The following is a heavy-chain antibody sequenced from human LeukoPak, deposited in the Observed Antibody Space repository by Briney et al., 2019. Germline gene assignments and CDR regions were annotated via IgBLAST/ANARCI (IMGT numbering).Heavy chain of an antibody. Sequence: GGSLRLSCAASGFTFSSYGMHWIRQAPGKGLEWVAFIRYDGSDKYYADSVKGRFTISRDNSENTLSLQMNSLSAEDTAVYYCAKDSYYYGSGSYYNVYYYYYMDVWGKGTTVTISS. J-gene: IGHJ6*03. D-gene: IGHD3-10*01. CDR2: IRYDGSDK. V-gene: IGHV3-30*02. CDR1: GFTFSSYG. CDR3: AKDSYYYGSGSYYNVYYYYYMDV.